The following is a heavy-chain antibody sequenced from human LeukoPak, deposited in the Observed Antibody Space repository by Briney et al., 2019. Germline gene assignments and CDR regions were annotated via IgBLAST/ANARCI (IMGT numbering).Heavy chain of an antibody. D-gene: IGHD3-10*01. CDR2: ISNTGSDT. J-gene: IGHJ6*04. CDR1: GFTFSNYA. V-gene: IGHV3-23*01. CDR3: AKVPYSDYVSGGPLFMDV. Sequence: GGSLRLSCAASGFTFSNYAMSWVRQAPGKGLEWVSTISNTGSDTYYADSVQGRFTISRDNSENTLYLQMNNLRAEDTAIHYCAKVPYSDYVSGGPLFMDVWGKGTTVAVSS.